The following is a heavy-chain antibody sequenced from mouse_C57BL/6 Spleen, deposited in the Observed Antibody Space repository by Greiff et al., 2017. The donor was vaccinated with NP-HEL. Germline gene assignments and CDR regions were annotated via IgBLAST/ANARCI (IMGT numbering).Heavy chain of an antibody. CDR2: IFYDGSRT. CDR3: ARGVHYGTPFAY. V-gene: IGHV5-16*01. CDR1: GFTFSDYY. J-gene: IGHJ3*01. Sequence: EVQGVESEGGLVQPGSSMKLSCTASGFTFSDYYMAWVRQVPEKGLEWVANIFYDGSRTYYLDFLKSRFILSRDNAKNILYLQMSSLKSEDTATEYCARGVHYGTPFAYWGKGTLVTVSA. D-gene: IGHD1-1*01.